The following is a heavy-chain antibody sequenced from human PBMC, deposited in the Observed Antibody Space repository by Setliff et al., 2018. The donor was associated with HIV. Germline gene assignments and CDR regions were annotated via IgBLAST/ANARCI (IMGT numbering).Heavy chain of an antibody. CDR1: GYTFINFY. CDR3: VKDGGPWGSGD. D-gene: IGHD7-27*01. CDR2: ISPNSGGT. J-gene: IGHJ4*02. V-gene: IGHV1-2*06. Sequence: ASVKVSCKASGYTFINFYIYWVRQAPGQGLEWVGRISPNSGGTDYSQKFQGRVSMTRDTSTNTAYLDLTNLASDDTAVYFCVKDGGPWGSGDWGQGTLITVSS.